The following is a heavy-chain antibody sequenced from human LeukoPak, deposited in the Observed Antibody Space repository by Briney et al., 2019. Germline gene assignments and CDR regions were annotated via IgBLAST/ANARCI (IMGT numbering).Heavy chain of an antibody. CDR1: GYSFTSYW. CDR2: IYPGDSDT. J-gene: IGHJ3*02. CDR3: ASAYSGSLDAFDI. D-gene: IGHD1-26*01. V-gene: IGHV5-51*01. Sequence: PGESLKISCKGSGYSFTSYWIGWVRQMSGKGLECMGIIYPGDSDTRYSPPFQGQVSISADKSISTAYLQWSSLKASDTAMYYCASAYSGSLDAFDIWGQGTMVTVSS.